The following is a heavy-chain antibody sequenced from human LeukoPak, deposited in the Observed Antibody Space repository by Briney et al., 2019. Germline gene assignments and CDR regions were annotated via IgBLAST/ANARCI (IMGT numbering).Heavy chain of an antibody. Sequence: GGSLRLSCAASGFTFSDYYMSWIRQAPGKGLEWVSAISGSGGSTYYADSVKGRFTISRDNSKNTLYLQMNSLRAEDTAVYYCAKGTLRFLEWLFVVYWGQGTLVTVSS. V-gene: IGHV3-23*01. J-gene: IGHJ4*02. D-gene: IGHD3-3*01. CDR1: GFTFSDYY. CDR2: ISGSGGST. CDR3: AKGTLRFLEWLFVVY.